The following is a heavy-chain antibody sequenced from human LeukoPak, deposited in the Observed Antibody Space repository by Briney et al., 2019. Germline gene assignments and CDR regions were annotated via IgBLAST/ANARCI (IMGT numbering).Heavy chain of an antibody. J-gene: IGHJ3*02. D-gene: IGHD6-19*01. Sequence: GGSLRLSCAASGFTFSSYGMHWVRQAPGKGLEWVAVIWYDGSNKYYADSVKGRFTISRDNSKNTLYLQMNSLRAEDTAVYYCARESAVAGRGAFDIWGQGTMVTVSS. CDR1: GFTFSSYG. V-gene: IGHV3-33*01. CDR2: IWYDGSNK. CDR3: ARESAVAGRGAFDI.